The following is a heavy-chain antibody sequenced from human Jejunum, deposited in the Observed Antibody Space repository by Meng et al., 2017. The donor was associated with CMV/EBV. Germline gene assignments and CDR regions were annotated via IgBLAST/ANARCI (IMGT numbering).Heavy chain of an antibody. CDR3: ARGGASSKYFDS. V-gene: IGHV4-59*01. CDR1: GGSSSTYY. CDR2: AHNSGTT. D-gene: IGHD4-11*01. J-gene: IGHJ4*02. Sequence: VSGGSSSTYYWSWIRQPPGKGLEWIGWAHNSGTTNYNPSLKSRVAVSVDTSKNHFSLTLASVTAADTGMYYCARGGASSKYFDSWGQGTLVTVSS.